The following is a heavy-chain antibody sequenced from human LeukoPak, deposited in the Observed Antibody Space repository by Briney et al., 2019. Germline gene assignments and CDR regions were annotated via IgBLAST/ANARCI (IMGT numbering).Heavy chain of an antibody. CDR3: AKSIARYCSSTSCLPDY. V-gene: IGHV3-43*01. D-gene: IGHD2-2*01. CDR1: GFTFDDYT. J-gene: IGHJ4*02. CDR2: ISWDGGST. Sequence: GGSLRLSCAASGFTFDDYTMHWVRQAPGKGLEWVSLISWDGGSTYYADSVKGRFTISRDNSKNSLYLQMNSLRTEDTALYYCAKSIARYCSSTSCLPDYWGQGTLVTVSS.